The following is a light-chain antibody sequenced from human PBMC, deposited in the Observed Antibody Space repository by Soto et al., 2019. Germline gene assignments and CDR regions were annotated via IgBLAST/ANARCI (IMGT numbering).Light chain of an antibody. J-gene: IGKJ1*01. V-gene: IGKV1-39*01. CDR1: QSISSY. Sequence: TQMTKSPSSLSASVGDRVTITCRESQSISSYLNWYQQKPGKAPKLLIYAASSLQSGVPSRFSGSGSGTDFTLTISSLQPEDFATYYCQQSYSTPRTFGQGTKVDIK. CDR2: AAS. CDR3: QQSYSTPRT.